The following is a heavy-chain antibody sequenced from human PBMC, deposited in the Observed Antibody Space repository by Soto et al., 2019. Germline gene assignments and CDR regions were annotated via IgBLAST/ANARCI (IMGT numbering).Heavy chain of an antibody. V-gene: IGHV3-15*07. CDR3: TTPPFDYGDLYYYYYGMDV. J-gene: IGHJ6*02. Sequence: EVQLVESGGGLVKPGGSLRLSCAASGFTFSNAWMNWVRQAPGKGREWVGRIKSKTDGGTTDYAAPVKGRFTISRDDSKNKLYLQLNRLKTEDTAVYYCTTPPFDYGDLYYYYYGMDVWGQGTTVTVSS. D-gene: IGHD4-17*01. CDR1: GFTFSNAW. CDR2: IKSKTDGGTT.